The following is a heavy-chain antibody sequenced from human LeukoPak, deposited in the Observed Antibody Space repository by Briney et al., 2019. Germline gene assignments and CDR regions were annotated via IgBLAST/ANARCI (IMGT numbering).Heavy chain of an antibody. CDR1: GFTFSSYW. D-gene: IGHD2-2*01. Sequence: PGGSLRLSCAASGFTFSSYWMHWVRQAPGKGLVWVSRINSDGSSTNYADSVKGRFTISRDNAKNSLYLQMNSLRAEDTAVYYCARGADCSSTSCHSGYYYYGMDVWGQGTTVTVSS. CDR2: INSDGSST. J-gene: IGHJ6*02. CDR3: ARGADCSSTSCHSGYYYYGMDV. V-gene: IGHV3-74*01.